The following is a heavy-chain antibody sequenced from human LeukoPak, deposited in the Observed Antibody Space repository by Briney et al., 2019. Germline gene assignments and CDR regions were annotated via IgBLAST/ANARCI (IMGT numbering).Heavy chain of an antibody. J-gene: IGHJ4*02. D-gene: IGHD6-19*01. CDR3: AAALAIAVGGTTPGDY. CDR2: ISTSSSYI. Sequence: GGSLRLSCAAYGFTFSSYSMNWVRQAPGKGLEWVSFISTSSSYIYYADSVKGRFTISRDNAKNSLYLKMNSLRVEDTAVYYCAAALAIAVGGTTPGDYWGQGTLVTVSS. CDR1: GFTFSSYS. V-gene: IGHV3-21*06.